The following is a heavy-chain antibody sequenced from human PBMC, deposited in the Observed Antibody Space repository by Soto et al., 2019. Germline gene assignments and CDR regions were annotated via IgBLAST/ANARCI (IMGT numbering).Heavy chain of an antibody. CDR3: ARDKDRLQLGGNYYSILDV. V-gene: IGHV1-69*12. J-gene: IGHJ6*02. Sequence: QVQLVQSGAEVKKPGSSVKVSCKASGGTFSTSAISWVRQAPGQGLEWVGGIMPVFPTPDYAQNLQGRVTITADESTTTAYLELTSLRADDTAVYYCARDKDRLQLGGNYYSILDVWGQGTAITFSS. CDR1: GGTFSTSA. D-gene: IGHD1-1*01. CDR2: IMPVFPTP.